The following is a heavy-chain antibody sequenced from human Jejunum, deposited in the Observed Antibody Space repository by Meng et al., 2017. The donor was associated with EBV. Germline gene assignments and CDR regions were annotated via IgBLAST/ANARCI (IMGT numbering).Heavy chain of an antibody. CDR2: IIPIFGRT. V-gene: IGHV1-69*06. J-gene: IGHJ4*02. CDR1: GGTFSSYV. Sequence: GQSGAWVKKPGSSVKVSCKASGGTFSSYVISWVRQAPGQGLEWMGGIIPIFGRTNYALEFQDRVTITADKFTSTVYMEMSSLKSEDTAVYYCARDQGRDYDSSTYYTHWGRGTLVTVSS. CDR3: ARDQGRDYDSSTYYTH. D-gene: IGHD3-22*01.